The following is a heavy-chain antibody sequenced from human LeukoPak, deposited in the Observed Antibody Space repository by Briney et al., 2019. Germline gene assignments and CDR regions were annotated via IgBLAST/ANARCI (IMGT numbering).Heavy chain of an antibody. D-gene: IGHD4-17*01. CDR1: GGSVNSAIYY. CDR3: ARVTGDYPKYHYDF. V-gene: IGHV4-61*01. CDR2: TYHSGSS. Sequence: SETLSLTCTVSGGSVNSAIYYWSWIRQPPGKGLEWIGYTYHSGSSNYNPSVRSRVTISIDTSKGQFSLNLSSMTAADTAVYYCARVTGDYPKYHYDFWGQGTLVTVSS. J-gene: IGHJ4*02.